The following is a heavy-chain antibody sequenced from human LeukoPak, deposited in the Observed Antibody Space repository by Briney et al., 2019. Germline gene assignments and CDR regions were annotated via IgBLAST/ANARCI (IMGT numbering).Heavy chain of an antibody. Sequence: GGSLRLSCAASGFIFTDYDLHWVRQPPGKGLEWVSVFGIAGDTYYADSVKGRFTISRDVAKNSLYLQMNNLRAGDTAVYYCVRTNGGTYYDYWGQGTLVTVPS. CDR1: GFIFTDYD. V-gene: IGHV3-13*01. CDR3: VRTNGGTYYDY. J-gene: IGHJ4*02. CDR2: FGIAGDT. D-gene: IGHD1-26*01.